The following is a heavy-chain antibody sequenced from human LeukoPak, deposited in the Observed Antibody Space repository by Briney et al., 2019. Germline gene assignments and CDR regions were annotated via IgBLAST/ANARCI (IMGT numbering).Heavy chain of an antibody. CDR2: IIPIFGTA. CDR1: GGTFSSYA. Sequence: ASVKVSCKASGGTFSSYAVSWVRQAPGQGLEWMGGIIPIFGTANYAQKFQGRVTITADKSTSTAYMELSSLRSEDTAVYYCARDLSHRYYHSTGYAFDYWGQGTLVTVSS. V-gene: IGHV1-69*06. D-gene: IGHD3-22*01. CDR3: ARDLSHRYYHSTGYAFDY. J-gene: IGHJ4*02.